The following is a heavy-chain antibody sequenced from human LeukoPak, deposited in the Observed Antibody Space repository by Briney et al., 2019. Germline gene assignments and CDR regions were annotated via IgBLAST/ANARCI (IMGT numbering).Heavy chain of an antibody. D-gene: IGHD4-17*01. CDR3: VKGTLTTVTTEAFDI. Sequence: GGSLRLSCSGSGFTFSSYAMHWVRQAPGRGLEYVSAISSNGGRTYYADSVRGRFTISRDNSKNTLYLQLSSLRAEDTAVYYCVKGTLTTVTTEAFDIWGQGTLVTVSS. CDR2: ISSNGGRT. CDR1: GFTFSSYA. J-gene: IGHJ3*02. V-gene: IGHV3-64D*09.